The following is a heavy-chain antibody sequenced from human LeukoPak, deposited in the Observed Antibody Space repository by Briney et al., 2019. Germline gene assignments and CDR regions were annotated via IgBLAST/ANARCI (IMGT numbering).Heavy chain of an antibody. CDR3: TRSPRDGYHDAFDI. D-gene: IGHD5-24*01. J-gene: IGHJ3*02. CDR1: GYTFTTYW. CDR2: IYPGDSET. Sequence: GESLKISCQGSGYTFTTYWIAWVRQLPGEGLEWMGIIYPGDSETRYSPSFQGQVTISADKSITTAYLQWGRLKASDTAMYYCTRSPRDGYHDAFDIWGQGTMVTVFS. V-gene: IGHV5-51*01.